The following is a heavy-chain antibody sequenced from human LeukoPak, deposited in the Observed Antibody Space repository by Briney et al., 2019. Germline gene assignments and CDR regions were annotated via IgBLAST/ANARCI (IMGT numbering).Heavy chain of an antibody. D-gene: IGHD5-24*01. V-gene: IGHV3-9*01. Sequence: GGSLRLSCAASGFTFDDYAMHWVRQAPGKGLEWVSGISWNSGSIGYADSVKGRFTISRDNAKNSLYLQMNSLRAEDTALYYCAKSGGPRDYFDYWGQGTLVTVSS. CDR1: GFTFDDYA. CDR3: AKSGGPRDYFDY. J-gene: IGHJ4*02. CDR2: ISWNSGSI.